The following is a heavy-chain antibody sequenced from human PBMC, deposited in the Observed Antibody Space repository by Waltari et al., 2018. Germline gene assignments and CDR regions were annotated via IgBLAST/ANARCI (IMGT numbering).Heavy chain of an antibody. Sequence: EVHMVESGGDLVQPGRSLRLSCRGSGYIFGDYAVSWFRQAPGKGLELMGFVRSNIYGGVAEYAASVTGRFTITRDDDDNIAYLQMDSLRREDTAVYYCARESSGNIGWFDSWGRGTLVTVSS. CDR3: ARESSGNIGWFDS. J-gene: IGHJ5*01. D-gene: IGHD2-15*01. V-gene: IGHV3-49*03. CDR2: VRSNIYGGVA. CDR1: GYIFGDYA.